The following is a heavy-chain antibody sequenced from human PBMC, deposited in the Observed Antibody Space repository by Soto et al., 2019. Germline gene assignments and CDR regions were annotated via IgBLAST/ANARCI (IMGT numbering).Heavy chain of an antibody. D-gene: IGHD7-27*01. Sequence: EVQLVESGGDLVQPGGSLRLSCAASGFIFTNYWMTWVRQAPGKGLEWVANINHDGSETYYLDSVKGRFAISRDNAKNSLFLQMNSLRDEETAIYYCASSLLGPMAFDMWSHGTLVAASS. CDR3: ASSLLGPMAFDM. V-gene: IGHV3-7*03. CDR1: GFIFTNYW. CDR2: INHDGSET. J-gene: IGHJ3*02.